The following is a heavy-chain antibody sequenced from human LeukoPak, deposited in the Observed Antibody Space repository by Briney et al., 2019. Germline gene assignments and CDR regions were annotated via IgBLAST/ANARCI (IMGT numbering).Heavy chain of an antibody. Sequence: GGSLRLSCAASGFTFDDYAMHWVRQAPGKGLEWVSLISWDGGSTYYADSVKGRFTISRDNSKNSLYLRMNSLRAEDTALYYCAKGSLGELSLLDYWGQGTLVTVSS. V-gene: IGHV3-43D*03. CDR1: GFTFDDYA. D-gene: IGHD3-16*02. CDR2: ISWDGGST. CDR3: AKGSLGELSLLDY. J-gene: IGHJ4*02.